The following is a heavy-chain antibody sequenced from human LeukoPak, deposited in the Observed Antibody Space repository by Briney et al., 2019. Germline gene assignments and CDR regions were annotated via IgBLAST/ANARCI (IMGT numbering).Heavy chain of an antibody. J-gene: IGHJ6*02. CDR3: ARDRGLRYFDWLSPILEFSMDV. Sequence: GGSLRLSCAASGFTFSSYAMHWVRQAPGKGLEYVSAISSNGGTTYYANSVKGRFTISRDNSKNTLYLQMNSLRAEDTAVYYCARDRGLRYFDWLSPILEFSMDVWGQGTTVTVSS. CDR2: ISSNGGTT. V-gene: IGHV3-64*01. CDR1: GFTFSSYA. D-gene: IGHD3-9*01.